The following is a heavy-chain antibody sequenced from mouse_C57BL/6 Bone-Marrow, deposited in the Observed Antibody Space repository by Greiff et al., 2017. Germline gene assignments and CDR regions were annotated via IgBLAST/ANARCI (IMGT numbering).Heavy chain of an antibody. V-gene: IGHV10-1*01. CDR2: IRSKSNNYAT. J-gene: IGHJ1*03. CDR1: GFSFNTYA. D-gene: IGHD1-1*01. CDR3: VRQHYGSSFPWYFDV. Sequence: VQLKESGGGLVQPKGSLKLSCAASGFSFNTYAMNWVRQAPGKGLEWVARIRSKSNNYATYYADSVKVRFTISRDDSESMLYLQMNNLKTEDTAMYYCVRQHYGSSFPWYFDVWGTGTTVTVSS.